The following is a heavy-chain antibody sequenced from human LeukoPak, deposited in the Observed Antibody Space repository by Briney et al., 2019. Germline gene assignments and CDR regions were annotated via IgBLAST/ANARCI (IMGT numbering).Heavy chain of an antibody. V-gene: IGHV1-18*01. CDR1: GYTFTSYG. Sequence: ASVKVSCKASGYTFTSYGISWVRQAPGQGLEWMGWISAYNGNTNYAQKLQGRVTMTTDTSTSTACMELRSLRSDDTAVYYCARYGGLYCSGGSCYWGQGTLVTVSS. CDR2: ISAYNGNT. J-gene: IGHJ4*02. D-gene: IGHD2-15*01. CDR3: ARYGGLYCSGGSCY.